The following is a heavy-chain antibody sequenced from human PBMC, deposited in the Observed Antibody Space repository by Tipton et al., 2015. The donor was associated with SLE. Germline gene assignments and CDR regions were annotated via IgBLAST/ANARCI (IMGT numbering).Heavy chain of an antibody. Sequence: TLSLTCTVSGGSFSGYYWSWICQPPGKGLEWIGEINHSGSTNYNPSLKSRVTISVDTSKNQFSLKLSSVTAADTAVYYCASLGDCSSTSCYLFDYWGQGTLVTVSS. V-gene: IGHV4-34*01. CDR3: ASLGDCSSTSCYLFDY. CDR2: INHSGST. D-gene: IGHD2-2*01. J-gene: IGHJ4*02. CDR1: GGSFSGYY.